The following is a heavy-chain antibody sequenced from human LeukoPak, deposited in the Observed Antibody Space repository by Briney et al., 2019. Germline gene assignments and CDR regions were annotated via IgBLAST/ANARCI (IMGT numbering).Heavy chain of an antibody. Sequence: GGSLRLSCAASGFTFSSYWMSWVRQAPGKGLEWVAVISYDGSNKYNADSVKGRFTISRDNSKNTLYLQMNSLRAEDTAVYYCAGNGYWGQGTLVTVSS. CDR2: ISYDGSNK. CDR3: AGNGY. J-gene: IGHJ4*02. V-gene: IGHV3-30-3*01. D-gene: IGHD2-8*01. CDR1: GFTFSSYW.